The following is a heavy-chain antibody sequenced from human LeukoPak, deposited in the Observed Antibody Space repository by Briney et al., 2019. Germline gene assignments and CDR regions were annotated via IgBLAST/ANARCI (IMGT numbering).Heavy chain of an antibody. Sequence: SETLSLTCAVYGGSFSGYYWSWIRQPPGKGLEWIGEINHSGSTNYNPSLKSRVSISVDTSKNQLSLKLSSVTAADTAFYYCAKVRYNYNCFDYWGQGTPVTVSS. CDR2: INHSGST. V-gene: IGHV4-34*01. CDR3: AKVRYNYNCFDY. D-gene: IGHD5-18*01. J-gene: IGHJ4*02. CDR1: GGSFSGYY.